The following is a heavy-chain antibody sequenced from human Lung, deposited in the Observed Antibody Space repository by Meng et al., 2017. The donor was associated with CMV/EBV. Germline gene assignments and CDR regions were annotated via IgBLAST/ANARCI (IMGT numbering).Heavy chain of an antibody. CDR3: ARLQSGFDPSRQWFVP. Sequence: SRAASGFSFDDYDMTWVRQAPGKGLAWVSSINWNGNEKAYADSVKGRFIISRDNAKNSLYLQVNSLRAADTAFYHCARLQSGFDPSRQWFVPWGQGTXVTVSS. V-gene: IGHV3-20*01. J-gene: IGHJ5*02. CDR2: INWNGNEK. CDR1: GFSFDDYD. D-gene: IGHD5-12*01.